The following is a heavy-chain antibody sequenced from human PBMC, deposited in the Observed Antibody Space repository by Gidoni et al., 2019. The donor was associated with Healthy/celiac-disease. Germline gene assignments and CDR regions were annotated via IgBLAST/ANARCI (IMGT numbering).Heavy chain of an antibody. CDR3: ARDYSSSWGYYYYGMDV. CDR1: GFTFSSNS. V-gene: IGHV3-21*01. D-gene: IGHD6-13*01. J-gene: IGHJ6*02. Sequence: EVQRVESGGGLVKPGGSLRLSCAASGFTFSSNSMNWVRQAPGKGLEWVSSISSSSSYIYYADSVKGRFTISRDNAKNSLYLQMNSLRAEDTAVYYCARDYSSSWGYYYYGMDVWGQGTTVTVSS. CDR2: ISSSSSYI.